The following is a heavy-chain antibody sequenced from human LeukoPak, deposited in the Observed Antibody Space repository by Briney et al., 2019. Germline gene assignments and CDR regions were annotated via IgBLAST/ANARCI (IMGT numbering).Heavy chain of an antibody. Sequence: SETLSLTCTVSGGSISSYYWSWIRQPPGRGLEWIGYIYYSGSTNYNPSLKSRVTISVDTSENQFSLKLSSVTAADTAVYYCASGRISFGYYYYMDVWGKGTTVTISS. J-gene: IGHJ6*03. V-gene: IGHV4-59*01. D-gene: IGHD2/OR15-2a*01. CDR2: IYYSGST. CDR3: ASGRISFGYYYYMDV. CDR1: GGSISSYY.